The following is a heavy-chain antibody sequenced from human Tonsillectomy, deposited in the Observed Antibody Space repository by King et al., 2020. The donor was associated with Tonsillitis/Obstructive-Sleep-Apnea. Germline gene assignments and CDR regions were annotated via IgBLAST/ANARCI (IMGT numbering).Heavy chain of an antibody. J-gene: IGHJ5*02. V-gene: IGHV4-59*08. CDR3: ARLMAELGQDWFDP. CDR1: GGSITSYY. D-gene: IGHD7-27*01. CDR2: IYYSGST. Sequence: QVQLQESGPGLVKPSETLSLTCTVSGGSITSYYWSWIRQPPGKGLEWIGHIYYSGSTNYNPSLKSRVTISVDTSKNQFSLKLGSVTAADTAVYYCARLMAELGQDWFDPWGQGTLVTVSS.